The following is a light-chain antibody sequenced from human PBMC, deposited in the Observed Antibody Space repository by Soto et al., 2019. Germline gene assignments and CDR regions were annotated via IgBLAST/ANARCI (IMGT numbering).Light chain of an antibody. V-gene: IGLV2-14*01. CDR3: TSHTRDTDLV. J-gene: IGLJ1*01. Sequence: QSVLTQPASVSGSPGQSITISCTGTSSDVGTYNYVSWYQHHPGKAPKLIIYEVSNRPSGVSNRFSGSKSGSTASLTISGLQAEDEAAYHCTSHTRDTDLVFGTGTKAPS. CDR1: SSDVGTYNY. CDR2: EVS.